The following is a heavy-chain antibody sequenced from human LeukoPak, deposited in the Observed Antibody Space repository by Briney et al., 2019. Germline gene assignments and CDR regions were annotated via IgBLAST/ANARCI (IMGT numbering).Heavy chain of an antibody. V-gene: IGHV3-48*04. CDR1: GFTFSSYI. CDR3: ARDRRDCSSTSCYGWFDP. Sequence: GGSLRLSCAASGFTFSSYIMNWVRQAPGKGLEWVSYISSSSNTIYYADSVKGRFTISRDNAKNSLYLQMNSLRAEDTAVYYCARDRRDCSSTSCYGWFDPWGQGTLVTVSS. D-gene: IGHD2-2*01. CDR2: ISSSSNTI. J-gene: IGHJ5*02.